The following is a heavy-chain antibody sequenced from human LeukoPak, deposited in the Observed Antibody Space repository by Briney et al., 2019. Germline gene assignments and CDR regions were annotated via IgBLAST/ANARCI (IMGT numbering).Heavy chain of an antibody. CDR2: IYHGGIA. CDR1: GGSINNVNSF. Sequence: SETLSLTCSVSGGSINNVNSFWAWIRQPPGKRMEWIGSIYHGGIAHYNPSLKSRVSLSIDTSENHFSLNRRSVTAADTAVYFCCRQSAFCNRTACYRHLDSWGQGILITVSS. D-gene: IGHD2/OR15-2a*01. CDR3: CRQSAFCNRTACYRHLDS. J-gene: IGHJ4*02. V-gene: IGHV4-39*01.